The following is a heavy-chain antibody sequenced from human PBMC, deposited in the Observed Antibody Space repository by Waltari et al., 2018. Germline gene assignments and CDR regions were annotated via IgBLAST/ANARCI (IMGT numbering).Heavy chain of an antibody. CDR1: GGSISSSSYY. CDR2: IYYSGST. D-gene: IGHD3-22*01. J-gene: IGHJ4*02. CDR3: ARESPDYYDSSGYYVRRSYYFDY. V-gene: IGHV4-39*01. Sequence: QLQLQESGPGLVKPSETLSLTCTVSGGSISSSSYYWGWIRQPSGKGLEWIGSIYYSGSTYHNPALKSRVTICVDTSKNQFSLKLSSVTAADTAVYYCARESPDYYDSSGYYVRRSYYFDYWGQGTLVTVSS.